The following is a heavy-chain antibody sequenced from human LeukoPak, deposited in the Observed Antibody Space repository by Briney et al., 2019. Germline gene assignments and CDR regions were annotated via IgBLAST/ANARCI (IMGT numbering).Heavy chain of an antibody. V-gene: IGHV1-69*01. CDR1: GGTFSSYA. J-gene: IGHJ6*03. D-gene: IGHD4-23*01. CDR3: ARTDYDGNSGKYYYYYYYMDV. Sequence: SVKVSCKASGGTFSSYAISWVRQAPGQGLEWMGGIIPIFGTANYAQKFQGRVTITADESTSTAYMELSSLRSEDTAVYYCARTDYDGNSGKYYYYYYYMDVWGKGTTVTVSS. CDR2: IIPIFGTA.